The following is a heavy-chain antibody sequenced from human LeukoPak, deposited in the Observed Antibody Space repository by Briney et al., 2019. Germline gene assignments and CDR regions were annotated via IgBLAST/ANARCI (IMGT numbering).Heavy chain of an antibody. D-gene: IGHD3-10*01. Sequence: GGSLRLSCAASGFTFSSYWMSWVRQAPGKGLEWVANIKTDGSQIYYVDSVKGRFTISRDNAKNSLYLQMNSLRAEDTAMYYCAKDRHYASNLFDCWGQGTLVTVSS. V-gene: IGHV3-7*01. CDR3: AKDRHYASNLFDC. CDR1: GFTFSSYW. J-gene: IGHJ4*02. CDR2: IKTDGSQI.